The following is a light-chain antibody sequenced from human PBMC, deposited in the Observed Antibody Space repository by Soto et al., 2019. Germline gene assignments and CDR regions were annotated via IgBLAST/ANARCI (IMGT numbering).Light chain of an antibody. Sequence: AIRMTQSPSSFSASTGDRVTITCRASQGISSYLAWYQQKPGKAPKLLIYAASTLQSGVPSRFSGSGSGTDFPLTILCLHFEDFANYYCPQYYCYQFTFAPGTKGDIK. CDR3: PQYYCYQFT. CDR1: QGISSY. J-gene: IGKJ3*01. CDR2: AAS. V-gene: IGKV1-8*01.